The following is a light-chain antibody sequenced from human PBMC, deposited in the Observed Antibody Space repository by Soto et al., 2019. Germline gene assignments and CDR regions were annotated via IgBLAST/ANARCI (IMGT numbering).Light chain of an antibody. J-gene: IGKJ2*01. Sequence: DIQMTQSPSTLSASVGDRVTITCRASQSLSGWLAWYQQKPWKAPKLLVYKASSLESGVPSRFSGSGSGTEFTLTISSLQPDDFATYYCQQYNSYSPYTFGQGTKLEIK. V-gene: IGKV1-5*03. CDR1: QSLSGW. CDR3: QQYNSYSPYT. CDR2: KAS.